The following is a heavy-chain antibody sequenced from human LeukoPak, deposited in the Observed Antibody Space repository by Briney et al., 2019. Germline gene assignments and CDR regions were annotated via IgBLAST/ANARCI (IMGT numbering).Heavy chain of an antibody. V-gene: IGHV3-7*02. CDR1: GFTFSNYW. J-gene: IGHJ4*02. CDR3: ARGVAAAELPFDY. CDR2: IKPDGSEK. Sequence: GGSLRLSCAVSGFTFSNYWMSWVRQAPGKGLEWVGNIKPDGSEKYYVDSVKGRFAISRDNAKNSLYLQMNSLRAEDTAVYYCARGVAAAELPFDYWGQGTLVTVSS. D-gene: IGHD6-13*01.